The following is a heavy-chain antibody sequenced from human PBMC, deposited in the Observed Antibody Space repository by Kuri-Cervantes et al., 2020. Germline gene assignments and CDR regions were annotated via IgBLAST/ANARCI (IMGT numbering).Heavy chain of an antibody. CDR3: ASDNWNYKSFAFDI. Sequence: ASVKVSCKTSGFTFTTSTMQWVRQARGQRLEWMGIINPSGGSTSYAQKFQGRVTMTRDTSTSTVYMELSSLRSEDTAVYYCASDNWNYKSFAFDIWGQGTMVTVSS. CDR2: INPSGGST. CDR1: GFTFTTST. V-gene: IGHV1-46*01. J-gene: IGHJ3*02. D-gene: IGHD1-7*01.